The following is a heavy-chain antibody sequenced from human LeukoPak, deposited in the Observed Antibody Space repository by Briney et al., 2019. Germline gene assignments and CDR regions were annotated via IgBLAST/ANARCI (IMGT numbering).Heavy chain of an antibody. CDR1: GFPFSSYW. CDR3: ARGFGRP. V-gene: IGHV3-7*03. J-gene: IGHJ5*02. D-gene: IGHD3-10*01. CDR2: IKQDGSKK. Sequence: GGSLRLSCVASGFPFSSYWMTWVRQAPGKGLEWVANIKQDGSKKSYVDSVKGRITISRDNAKNSLYLQMNSLRAEDTAVYFCARGFGRPWGQGTLVTVSS.